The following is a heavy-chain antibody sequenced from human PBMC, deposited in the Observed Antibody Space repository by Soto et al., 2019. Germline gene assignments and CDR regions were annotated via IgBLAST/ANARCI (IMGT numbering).Heavy chain of an antibody. J-gene: IGHJ2*01. CDR3: ARSEDSSGAGHGDDL. D-gene: IGHD3-22*01. V-gene: IGHV3-11*06. Sequence: QVQLVESGGGLVKPGGSLRLSCAASGFTFSDYYMSWIRQAPGKGLEWVSYISSSSSYTNYADSVNGRCTISRDNAKNSLYLQMNSLRAEDTAVYYCARSEDSSGAGHGDDLWGRGTLVTVSS. CDR1: GFTFSDYY. CDR2: ISSSSSYT.